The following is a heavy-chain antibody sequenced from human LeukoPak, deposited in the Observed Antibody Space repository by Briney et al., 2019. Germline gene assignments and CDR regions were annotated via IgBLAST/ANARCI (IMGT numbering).Heavy chain of an antibody. CDR3: ARDLTNYYDSSGYPQGDY. D-gene: IGHD3-22*01. Sequence: ASVKVSCKASGYTFTSYDINWVRQATGQGLEWMGWMNPNSGNTGYAQKFQGRVTMTRNTSISTAYMELSSLSSEDTAVYYCARDLTNYYDSSGYPQGDYWGQGTLVTVSS. CDR2: MNPNSGNT. V-gene: IGHV1-8*01. J-gene: IGHJ4*02. CDR1: GYTFTSYD.